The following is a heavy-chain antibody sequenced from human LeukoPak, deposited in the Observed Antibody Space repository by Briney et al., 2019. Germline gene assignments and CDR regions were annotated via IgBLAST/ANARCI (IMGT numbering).Heavy chain of an antibody. V-gene: IGHV3-48*01. J-gene: IGHJ4*02. D-gene: IGHD6-6*01. CDR1: GFTFNNYG. CDR3: ARGGAARPDY. CDR2: ISAGRSNI. Sequence: GGSVRLSCAASGFTFNNYGMYWVRQAPGKGLEWVSYISAGRSNINYADSVKGRFTISRDNAKNSLYLQMNSLRAEDTAVYYCARGGAARPDYWGQGTLVTVSS.